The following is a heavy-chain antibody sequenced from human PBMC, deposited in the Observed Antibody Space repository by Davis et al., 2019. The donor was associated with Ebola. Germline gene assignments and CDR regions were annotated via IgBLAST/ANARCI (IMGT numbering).Heavy chain of an antibody. Sequence: ASVKVSCKASGYTFTSYAMNWVRQAPGQGLEWMGWINTNTGNPTYAQGFTGRFVFSLDTSVSTAYLQISSLKAEDTAVYYCARGTQQQLVYYYYGMDVWGQGTLVTVSS. CDR1: GYTFTSYA. CDR2: INTNTGNP. V-gene: IGHV7-4-1*02. D-gene: IGHD6-13*01. J-gene: IGHJ6*02. CDR3: ARGTQQQLVYYYYGMDV.